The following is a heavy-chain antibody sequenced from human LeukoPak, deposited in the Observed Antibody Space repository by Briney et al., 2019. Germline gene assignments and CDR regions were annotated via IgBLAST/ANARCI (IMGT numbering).Heavy chain of an antibody. V-gene: IGHV3-53*01. D-gene: IGHD1-26*01. CDR1: GFTVSSNY. CDR3: ARILLSGSYYKGFDY. Sequence: GGSLRLSCAASGFTVSSNYMSWVRQAPGKGLEWVSVIYSGGSTYYADSVKGRFTISRDNSKNTLYLQMNSLRAEDTAVYYCARILLSGSYYKGFDYWGQGTLVTVSS. J-gene: IGHJ4*02. CDR2: IYSGGST.